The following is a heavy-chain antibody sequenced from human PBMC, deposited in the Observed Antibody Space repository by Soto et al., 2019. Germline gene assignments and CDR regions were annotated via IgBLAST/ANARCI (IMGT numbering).Heavy chain of an antibody. V-gene: IGHV4-34*01. J-gene: IGHJ6*02. Sequence: SETLSLTCAVYGGPFSGYYWSWIRQPPGKGLEWIGEINHSGSTNYNPSLKSRVTISVDTSKNQFSLKLSSVTAADTAVYYCARYPYRQQGTRYHYYGMDVWGQGTTVTVSS. CDR1: GGPFSGYY. CDR3: ARYPYRQQGTRYHYYGMDV. D-gene: IGHD1-1*01. CDR2: INHSGST.